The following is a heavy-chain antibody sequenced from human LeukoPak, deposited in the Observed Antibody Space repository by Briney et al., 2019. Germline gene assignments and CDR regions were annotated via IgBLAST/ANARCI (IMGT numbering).Heavy chain of an antibody. Sequence: SETLSLTCTVSGGAISSYYWSWIRQPAGKGLEWIGRIYTSGSTNYNPSLKSRVTMSVDRSKNQFSLKLSSVTAADTAVYYCARGRPGRKTTDAFDIWGQGTMVTVSS. V-gene: IGHV4-4*07. D-gene: IGHD1-14*01. CDR1: GGAISSYY. CDR2: IYTSGST. CDR3: ARGRPGRKTTDAFDI. J-gene: IGHJ3*02.